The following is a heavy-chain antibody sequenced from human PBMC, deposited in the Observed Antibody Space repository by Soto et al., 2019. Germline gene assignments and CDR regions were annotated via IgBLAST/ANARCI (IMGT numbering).Heavy chain of an antibody. J-gene: IGHJ6*02. CDR1: GGSISSGGYY. D-gene: IGHD3-3*02. Sequence: SETLSPTCTVSGGSISSGGYYWSWIRQHPGKGLEWIGYIHYSETTYYNPSPKSRLTMSVDSSKNPFSLKVYSVTAADTAIYYGAGIALTYYYYDMDVWGQGTTVTVSS. CDR2: IHYSETT. V-gene: IGHV4-31*03. CDR3: AGIALTYYYYDMDV.